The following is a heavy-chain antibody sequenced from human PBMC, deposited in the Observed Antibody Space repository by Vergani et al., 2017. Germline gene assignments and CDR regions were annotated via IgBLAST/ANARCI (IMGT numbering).Heavy chain of an antibody. Sequence: QVQLQASGPGRVKPSQTLSLTCTMSGGSISAGYYFWSWIRQPAGKGLEWLGHISASGNASHSPSLKTRVSMSVDTSKNQFSLTVTSVTAADTAIYFCARGSGGDYSGGKVHPLRTAFDVWGDGTVVTVSS. J-gene: IGHJ3*01. CDR2: ISASGNA. V-gene: IGHV4-61*02. CDR1: GGSISAGYYF. D-gene: IGHD2-15*01. CDR3: ARGSGGDYSGGKVHPLRTAFDV.